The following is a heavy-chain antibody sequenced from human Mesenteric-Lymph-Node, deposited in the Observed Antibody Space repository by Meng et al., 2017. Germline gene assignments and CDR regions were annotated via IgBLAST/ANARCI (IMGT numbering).Heavy chain of an antibody. V-gene: IGHV1-69*04. Sequence: SVKVSCKASGCTFSNYAISWVRQAPGQGLEGMGRISPLTGAGKYAEKFQGRVTMTRDTSTSTVYMELSSLRSEDTAVYYCARETQDIVVVVAARVPYYFDYWGQGTLVTVSS. D-gene: IGHD2-15*01. CDR2: ISPLTGAG. CDR3: ARETQDIVVVVAARVPYYFDY. CDR1: GCTFSNYA. J-gene: IGHJ4*02.